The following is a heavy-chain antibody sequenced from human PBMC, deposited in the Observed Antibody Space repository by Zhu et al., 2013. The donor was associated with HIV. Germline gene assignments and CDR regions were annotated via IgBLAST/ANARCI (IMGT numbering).Heavy chain of an antibody. V-gene: IGHV1-18*01. CDR1: GYTFTSYG. J-gene: IGHJ4*02. CDR3: AREWPYSSGWYVLRFDY. CDR2: IGAYNGNT. Sequence: QVQLVQSGAEVKKPGASVKVSCKASGYTFTSYGISWVRQAPGQGLEWMGWIGAYNGNTNYAQKLQGRVTMTTDTSTSTAYMELRSLRSDDTAVYYCAREWPYSSGWYVLRFDYWAREPWSPSPQ. D-gene: IGHD6-19*01.